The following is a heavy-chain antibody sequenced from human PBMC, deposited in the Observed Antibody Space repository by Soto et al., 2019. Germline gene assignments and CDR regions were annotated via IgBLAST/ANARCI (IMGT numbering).Heavy chain of an antibody. J-gene: IGHJ2*01. V-gene: IGHV3-33*01. CDR2: IWFDGSNK. CDR1: GFTFSNYG. CDR3: ARDTGAVADLNWYFDL. D-gene: IGHD6-19*01. Sequence: QVQLVESGGGVVQPGRSLRLSCAASGFTFSNYGMHWVRQAPGKGLQWVAVIWFDGSNKYYEDSVEGRFTISRDNSKNTLYLQMNSLRAEDTAVYYCARDTGAVADLNWYFDLWGRGTLVTVSS.